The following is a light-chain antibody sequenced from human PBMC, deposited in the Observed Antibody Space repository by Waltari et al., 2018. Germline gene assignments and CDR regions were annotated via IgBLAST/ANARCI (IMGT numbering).Light chain of an antibody. V-gene: IGKV3-20*01. J-gene: IGKJ5*01. CDR1: QSVSSNS. CDR3: QQYGTSSIT. CDR2: DSS. Sequence: EIVLTQSPATLSLSPGEGATLSCRASQSVSSNSLAWYQQRPGQPPRLLIYDSSRRATGIPDRFSGSGTGTDFTLTINRLEPEDFAVYYCQQYGTSSITFGQGTRL.